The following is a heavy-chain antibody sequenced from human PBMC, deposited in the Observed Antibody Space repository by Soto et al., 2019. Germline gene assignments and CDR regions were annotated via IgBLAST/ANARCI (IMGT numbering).Heavy chain of an antibody. Sequence: SETLSLTCGVSGGTVASSHWWSWVRQSPGRGLEWIGNVYHTGDTNFNPSLQSRVTISADKSISTAYLQWSSLKASDTAMYYCATTPYGDNFDYWGQGTLVTVSS. CDR1: GGTVASSHW. V-gene: IGHV4-4*02. CDR3: ATTPYGDNFDY. J-gene: IGHJ4*02. D-gene: IGHD4-17*01. CDR2: VYHTGDT.